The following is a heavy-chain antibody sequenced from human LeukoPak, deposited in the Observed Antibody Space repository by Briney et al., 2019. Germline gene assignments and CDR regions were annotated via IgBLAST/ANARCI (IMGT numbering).Heavy chain of an antibody. CDR3: ARDNSVEDTAWWFDP. J-gene: IGHJ5*02. D-gene: IGHD4-23*01. V-gene: IGHV1-69*06. CDR1: GSTFSSYA. CDR2: IIPIFGTA. Sequence: ASVKVSCKASGSTFSSYAISWVRQAPGQGLEWMGGIIPIFGTANYAQKFQGRVTITADKSTSTDYMELSSLRSEDTAVYYCARDNSVEDTAWWFDPWGQGTLVTVSS.